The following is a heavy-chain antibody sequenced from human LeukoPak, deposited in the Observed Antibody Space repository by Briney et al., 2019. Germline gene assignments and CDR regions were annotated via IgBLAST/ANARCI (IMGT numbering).Heavy chain of an antibody. V-gene: IGHV1-69*01. CDR2: IIPIFGKT. J-gene: IGHJ4*02. CDR3: SNDPYCSGGSCYSGLVPD. Sequence: SVKVSCKASGGTFTSYAINWVRQAPGQGLEWMGGIIPIFGKTNYAQKFQGRVTITADESTSTAYMELSSLRSEGTAVYYCSNDPYCSGGSCYSGLVPDWGQGTLVTVSS. D-gene: IGHD2-15*01. CDR1: GGTFTSYA.